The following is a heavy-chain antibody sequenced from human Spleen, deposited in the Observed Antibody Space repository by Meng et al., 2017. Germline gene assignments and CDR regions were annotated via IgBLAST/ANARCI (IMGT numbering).Heavy chain of an antibody. Sequence: GGSLRLSCAASGFTFSTHYMTWVRQAPGKGLEWVANIKQDGTEKHYVDSVKGRFTISRDNAKNSLYLQMNSLRAEDTAVYYCAREGGLVAAGPFDYWGQGTLVTVSS. CDR1: GFTFSTHY. CDR3: AREGGLVAAGPFDY. CDR2: IKQDGTEK. J-gene: IGHJ4*02. D-gene: IGHD6-13*01. V-gene: IGHV3-7*01.